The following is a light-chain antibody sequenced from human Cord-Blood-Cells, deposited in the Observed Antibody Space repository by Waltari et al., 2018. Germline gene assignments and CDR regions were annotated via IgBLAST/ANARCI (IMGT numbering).Light chain of an antibody. CDR3: CSYAGSYVV. CDR2: DVS. Sequence: QSALTQPRPVSGSPGQSVTISCTGTTSDAGGYNYVSWYQQHPGKAPKLMIYDVSKRPSGVPDRFSGSKSGNTASLTISGLQAEDEADYYCCSYAGSYVVFGGGTKLTVL. CDR1: TSDAGGYNY. V-gene: IGLV2-11*01. J-gene: IGLJ2*01.